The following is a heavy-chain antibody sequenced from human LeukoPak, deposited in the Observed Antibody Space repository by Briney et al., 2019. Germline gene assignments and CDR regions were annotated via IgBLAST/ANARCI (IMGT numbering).Heavy chain of an antibody. J-gene: IGHJ4*02. CDR3: ARASITMVRGVIIEYFDY. Sequence: SQTLSLTCAISGDSVSSNSAASNWIRQSPSRGLEWLGRTYYRSKWYNDYAVSVKSRITINPDTSKNQFSLQLNSVTPEDTAVYYCARASITMVRGVIIEYFDYWGQGTLVTVSS. V-gene: IGHV6-1*01. D-gene: IGHD3-10*01. CDR2: TYYRSKWYN. CDR1: GDSVSSNSAA.